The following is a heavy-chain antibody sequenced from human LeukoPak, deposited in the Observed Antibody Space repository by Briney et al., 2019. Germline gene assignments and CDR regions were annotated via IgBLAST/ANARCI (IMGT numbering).Heavy chain of an antibody. CDR2: IKYDASST. J-gene: IGHJ4*02. V-gene: IGHV3-74*01. Sequence: GGSLRLSCADSGFTFSSHWMHWVRQAQGKGLVWVSRIKYDASSTSYADSVKGRFTISRDNAKNTLYLQMNSLRAEDTAVYYCARGATYAYYQDYWGQGTLVTVSS. CDR1: GFTFSSHW. CDR3: ARGATYAYYQDY. D-gene: IGHD4-17*01.